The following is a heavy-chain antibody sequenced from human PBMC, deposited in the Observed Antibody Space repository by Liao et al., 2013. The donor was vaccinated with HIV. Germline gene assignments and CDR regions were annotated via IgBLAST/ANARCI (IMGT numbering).Heavy chain of an antibody. CDR2: IRYSGST. D-gene: IGHD1-26*01. V-gene: IGHV4-61*01. CDR3: ARDTPSGKWELPDAFDV. CDR1: GDLIRRDNYY. J-gene: IGHJ3*01. Sequence: QVRLQESGPGLVKPSQTLSLTCTVSGDLIRRDNYYWTWIRQPPGKGLEWIGYIRYSGSTNYNPSLKSRVTISVDTSKNQFSLKLSSVTAADTAVYYCARDTPSGKWELPDAFDVWGQGTMVTVSS.